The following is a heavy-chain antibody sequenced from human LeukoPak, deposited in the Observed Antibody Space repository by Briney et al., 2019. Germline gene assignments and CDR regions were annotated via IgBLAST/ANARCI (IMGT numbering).Heavy chain of an antibody. D-gene: IGHD1-14*01. CDR1: GYAFT. CDR3: ARSSGRSPNREYMDV. V-gene: IGHV1-46*01. CDR2: INPSGGST. Sequence: ASVKVSCKASGYAFTIHWVRQAPGQGLEWMGIINPSGGSTSYAQKFQGRVTMTRDTSTSTVYMELSSLRSEDTAVYYCARSSGRSPNREYMDVWGKGTTVTVSS. J-gene: IGHJ6*03.